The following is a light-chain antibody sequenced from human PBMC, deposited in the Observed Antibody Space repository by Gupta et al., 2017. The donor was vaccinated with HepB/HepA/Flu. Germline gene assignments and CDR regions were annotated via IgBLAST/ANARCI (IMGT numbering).Light chain of an antibody. CDR1: QTISSSS. J-gene: IGKJ4*01. CDR3: QQYGGLPLS. Sequence: EIVLTQSPGTLSLSPGERATLSCRARQTISSSSLAWYQQKPGQAPRLLIYGVSSRATGTPDRFSGSGSGTDFTLTISNLEPEDYALYYCQQYGGLPLSFGGGTKVEIK. CDR2: GVS. V-gene: IGKV3-20*01.